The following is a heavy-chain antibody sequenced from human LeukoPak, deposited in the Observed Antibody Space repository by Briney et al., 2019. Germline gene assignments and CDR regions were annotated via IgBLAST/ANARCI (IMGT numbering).Heavy chain of an antibody. D-gene: IGHD5-24*01. V-gene: IGHV3-23*01. CDR3: AKDRGSRDAWAFDF. J-gene: IGHJ2*01. Sequence: GGSLRLSCAASGFTFSSYALTWVRQAPGKGLEWVSGISGSGGSTYYADSVKGRFTISRDNSKNMLFLQMNSLRAEDTAVYYCAKDRGSRDAWAFDFWGRGTLVTVSS. CDR2: ISGSGGST. CDR1: GFTFSSYA.